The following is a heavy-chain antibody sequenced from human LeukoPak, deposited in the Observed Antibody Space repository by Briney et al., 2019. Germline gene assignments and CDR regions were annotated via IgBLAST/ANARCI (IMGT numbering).Heavy chain of an antibody. CDR2: ISSSSSYI. CDR3: ARDQAYSSSSTSSHQY. V-gene: IGHV3-21*01. CDR1: GFTFSSYS. Sequence: PGGSLRLSCAASGFTFSSYSMNWVRQAPGKGLEWVSSISSSSSYIYYADSVKGRFTISRDNAKNSLYLQMNSLRAEDTAVYYCARDQAYSSSSTSSHQYWGQGTLVTVSS. D-gene: IGHD6-6*01. J-gene: IGHJ4*02.